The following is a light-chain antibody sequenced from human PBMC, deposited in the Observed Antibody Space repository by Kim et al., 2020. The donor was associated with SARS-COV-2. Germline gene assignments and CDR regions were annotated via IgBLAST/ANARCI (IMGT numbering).Light chain of an antibody. CDR1: QTVSSN. CDR2: GAS. Sequence: EIVMTQSPATLSVSPGERATLSCRASQTVSSNLAWYQQKPGQAPRLLIYGASTRATGIPYRFSGSGSGTEFTLTISSLQSEDFAVYSCQQYNNWPYTFGQGTKLEI. J-gene: IGKJ2*01. CDR3: QQYNNWPYT. V-gene: IGKV3-15*01.